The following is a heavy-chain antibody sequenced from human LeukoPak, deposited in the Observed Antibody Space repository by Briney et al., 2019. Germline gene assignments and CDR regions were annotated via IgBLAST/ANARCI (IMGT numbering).Heavy chain of an antibody. CDR3: GAIAVAGTFDY. V-gene: IGHV4-38-2*02. D-gene: IGHD6-19*01. J-gene: IGHJ4*02. CDR1: GYSISSGYY. Sequence: SETLSLTCTVSGYSISSGYYWGWIRQPPGKGLEWIGSIYYSGSTYYNPSLKSRITISVDTSKNQFSLKLSSVTAADTAVYYCGAIAVAGTFDYWGQGTLVTVSS. CDR2: IYYSGST.